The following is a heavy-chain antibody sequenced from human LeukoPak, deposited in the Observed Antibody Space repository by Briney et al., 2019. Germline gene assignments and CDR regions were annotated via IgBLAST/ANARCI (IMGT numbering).Heavy chain of an antibody. CDR3: AKDKSYSSGWANFDY. D-gene: IGHD6-19*01. Sequence: PGGSLRLSCAASGFTFDDYTMHWVRQAPGKGLEWVSLISWDGGSTYYADSVKGRFTISRDNSKNSLYLQMNSLRTEDTALYYCAKDKSYSSGWANFDYWGQGTLVTVSS. CDR1: GFTFDDYT. J-gene: IGHJ4*02. CDR2: ISWDGGST. V-gene: IGHV3-43*01.